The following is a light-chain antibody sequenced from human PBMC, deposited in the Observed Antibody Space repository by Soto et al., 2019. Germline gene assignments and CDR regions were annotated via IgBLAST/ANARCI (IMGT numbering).Light chain of an antibody. V-gene: IGLV2-14*01. CDR1: SSDVGGYNY. Sequence: QSVLTQPASVSGSPGQSITISCTGTSSDVGGYNYVSWYQQHPGKAPKLMIYEVNNRPSGVSNRFSGSKSGNTASLTISGLQAEDEGDYYCSSYTDSSTLGVFGTGSKGTVL. CDR3: SSYTDSSTLGV. J-gene: IGLJ1*01. CDR2: EVN.